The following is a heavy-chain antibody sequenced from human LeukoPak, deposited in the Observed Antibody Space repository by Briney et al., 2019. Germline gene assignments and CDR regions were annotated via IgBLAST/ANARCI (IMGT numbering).Heavy chain of an antibody. D-gene: IGHD2-21*01. Sequence: PSETLSLTCTVSGGSISNYHWSWIRQPAGKGLEWIGRIYTSGSTNYNPPLKSRVTMSVDTSKNQFSLKLTSVTAADTAVYYCARVRSSDHWFDYWGQGTLVTVSS. CDR3: ARVRSSDHWFDY. CDR1: GGSISNYH. V-gene: IGHV4-4*07. CDR2: IYTSGST. J-gene: IGHJ4*02.